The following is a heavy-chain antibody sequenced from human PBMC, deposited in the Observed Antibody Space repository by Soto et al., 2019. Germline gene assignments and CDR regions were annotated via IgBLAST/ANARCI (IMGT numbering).Heavy chain of an antibody. CDR1: GFTFSSYV. V-gene: IGHV3-23*01. CDR2: VSGGSSHT. Sequence: EVQLLESGGGLTQPGGSLRLSCAASGFTFSSYVMSWVRQAPGKGLEWVSTVSGGSSHTYYADSVKGRFTISRDNSRNTLSLQMNSLRAEDTATYYCTKGPSDYYGMDVWGQGTAVTVSS. CDR3: TKGPSDYYGMDV. J-gene: IGHJ6*02.